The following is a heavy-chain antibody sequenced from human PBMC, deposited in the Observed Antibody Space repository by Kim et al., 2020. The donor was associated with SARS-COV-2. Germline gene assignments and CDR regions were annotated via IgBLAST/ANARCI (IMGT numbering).Heavy chain of an antibody. Sequence: GGSLRLSCAASGFTFSGYWIHWVRQAPGKGLVWVSRISGDGTTTDYADSVKGRFTISRENAKNTVYLQMNSLRAEDTAVYYCASGDTSRWGYFYYWGQG. CDR2: ISGDGTTT. D-gene: IGHD6-13*01. J-gene: IGHJ4*02. CDR1: GFTFSGYW. V-gene: IGHV3-74*01. CDR3: ASGDTSRWGYFYY.